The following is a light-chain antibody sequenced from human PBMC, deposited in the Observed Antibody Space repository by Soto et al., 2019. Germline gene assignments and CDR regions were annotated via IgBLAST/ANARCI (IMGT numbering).Light chain of an antibody. J-gene: IGLJ3*02. CDR1: SSDVGGYNY. Sequence: QSALTQPASVSGSPGQSITISCTGTSSDVGGYNYVSWYQQHPGKAPKLMIYEVSNRPSGVSNRFSGSKSGNTASLTISGLQAEDEAEYYCSSYTMSSTHWVFGGGTKLTVL. V-gene: IGLV2-14*01. CDR3: SSYTMSSTHWV. CDR2: EVS.